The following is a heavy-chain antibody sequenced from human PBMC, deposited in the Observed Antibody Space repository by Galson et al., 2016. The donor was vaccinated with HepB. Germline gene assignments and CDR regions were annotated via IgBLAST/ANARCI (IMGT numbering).Heavy chain of an antibody. V-gene: IGHV3-21*01. CDR3: CVDTAMDYVFDY. J-gene: IGHJ4*02. D-gene: IGHD5-18*01. CDR2: ITGTTFAT. CDR1: GFRFSTYA. Sequence: SLRLSCAASGFRFSTYAMTWVRQAPGKGLEWVSGITGTTFATYYADSVKGRFTISRDNAKNSLFLQMNSLRAEDTAVYYCCVDTAMDYVFDYWGQGTLVTVSS.